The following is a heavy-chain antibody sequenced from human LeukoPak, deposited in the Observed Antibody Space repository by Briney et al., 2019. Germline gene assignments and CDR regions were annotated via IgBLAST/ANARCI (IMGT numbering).Heavy chain of an antibody. CDR2: INTNTGNP. CDR1: GYTFTIYA. CDR3: ARERLYSSSNWFDP. J-gene: IGHJ5*02. D-gene: IGHD6-6*01. Sequence: ASVTVSFKASGYTFTIYAMNWVRQAPGQGLEWMGWINTNTGNPTYAQGFTGRFVFSLDTAVSTAYLQISSLKAEDTAVYYCARERLYSSSNWFDPWGQGTLVTVSS. V-gene: IGHV7-4-1*02.